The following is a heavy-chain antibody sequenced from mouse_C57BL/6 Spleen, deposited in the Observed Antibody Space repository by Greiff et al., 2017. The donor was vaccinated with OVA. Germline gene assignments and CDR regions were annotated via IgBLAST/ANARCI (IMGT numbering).Heavy chain of an antibody. V-gene: IGHV14-1*01. Sequence: VQLQQSGAELVRPGASVKLSCTASGFNIKDYYMHWVKQRPEQGLEWIGRIDPEDGDTEYAPKFQGKATMTADTSSNTAYLQLSSLTSEDTAVYYCTTGGLRRALIAYWGQGTLVTVSA. CDR2: IDPEDGDT. CDR3: TTGGLRRALIAY. J-gene: IGHJ3*01. CDR1: GFNIKDYY. D-gene: IGHD2-4*01.